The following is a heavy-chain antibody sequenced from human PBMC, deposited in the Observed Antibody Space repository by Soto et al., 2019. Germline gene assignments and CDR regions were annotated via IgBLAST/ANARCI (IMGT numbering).Heavy chain of an antibody. CDR3: ARERVDDILTGYYPPAYYYFGMDV. Sequence: QVQLVQSGAEVKKPGASVKVSCKASGYTFTSYGISWVRQYPGQGLEWMGWINTYNGNTNYAQKLQGRVTMTTDTSPSTAYMELRSLRSDDTAIYYCARERVDDILTGYYPPAYYYFGMDVWGQGTTVTVSS. V-gene: IGHV1-18*01. CDR2: INTYNGNT. CDR1: GYTFTSYG. J-gene: IGHJ6*02. D-gene: IGHD3-9*01.